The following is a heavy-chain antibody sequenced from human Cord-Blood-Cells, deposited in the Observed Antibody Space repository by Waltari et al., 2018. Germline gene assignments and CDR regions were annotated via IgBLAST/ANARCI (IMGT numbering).Heavy chain of an antibody. Sequence: QVQLVQSGAEVKKPGASVKVSCKASGYTFTGYYMHWVRQAPGQGLEWRRVINRNSGGTNCAQKFQGWFTMPRDTSISTAYMELSRLRSDDTAVYYCARSIAARPFDYWGQGTLVTVSS. CDR3: ARSIAARPFDY. V-gene: IGHV1-2*04. CDR2: INRNSGGT. CDR1: GYTFTGYY. D-gene: IGHD6-6*01. J-gene: IGHJ4*02.